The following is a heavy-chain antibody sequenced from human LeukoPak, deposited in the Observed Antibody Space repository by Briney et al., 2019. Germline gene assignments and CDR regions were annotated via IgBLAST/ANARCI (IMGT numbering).Heavy chain of an antibody. CDR1: GYTFTSYD. Sequence: ASVKVSCTASGYTFTSYDINWVRQATGQGLEWMGWMNPNSGNTGYVQKFQGRVTMTRNTSISTAYMELSSLRSEDTAVYYCARGPPSPRGVIWGQGTLVTVSS. CDR3: ARGPPSPRGVI. J-gene: IGHJ4*02. D-gene: IGHD3-10*01. CDR2: MNPNSGNT. V-gene: IGHV1-8*01.